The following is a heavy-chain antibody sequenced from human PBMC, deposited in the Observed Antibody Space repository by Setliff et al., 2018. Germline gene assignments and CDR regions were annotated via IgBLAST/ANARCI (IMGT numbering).Heavy chain of an antibody. CDR2: INPNGGSA. D-gene: IGHD5-18*01. CDR3: ARAPSVELVTIRTNSWFTY. CDR1: GYTFTSYG. V-gene: IGHV1-18*01. J-gene: IGHJ4*02. Sequence: ASVKVSCKASGYTFTSYGISWVRQAPGQGLEWVAMINPNGGSATYAQKFQGRVTLTTDTSTSTAYMELRSLTSDDSAFYYCARAPSVELVTIRTNSWFTYWGQGTLVTVSS.